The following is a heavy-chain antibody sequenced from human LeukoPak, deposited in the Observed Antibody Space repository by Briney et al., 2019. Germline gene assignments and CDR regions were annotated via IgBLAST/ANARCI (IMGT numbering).Heavy chain of an antibody. CDR1: GYTFSGYF. Sequence: ASVKVSRKASGYTFSGYFIHWVRQAPGQGLEWMGRINPNSGDTNHAQKFQGRVTMTRDTSISTAYMELSRLRSDDTAVYYCARVSSPLQYNWFDPWGQGTLVTVSS. V-gene: IGHV1-2*06. CDR3: ARVSSPLQYNWFDP. D-gene: IGHD1-14*01. CDR2: INPNSGDT. J-gene: IGHJ5*02.